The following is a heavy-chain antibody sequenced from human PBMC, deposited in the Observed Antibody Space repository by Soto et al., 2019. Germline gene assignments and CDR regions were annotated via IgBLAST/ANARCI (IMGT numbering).Heavy chain of an antibody. J-gene: IGHJ4*02. D-gene: IGHD1-26*01. V-gene: IGHV3-74*01. CDR1: GFTFSSYW. CDR3: LVSGNYRFDY. CDR2: INGGGSST. Sequence: HPWGSLRLSCAASGFTFSSYWMHWVRQAPGKGLVWVARINGGGSSTSYADSVKGRFTISRDNARSTLYLQMNSLRAEDTAVYYCLVSGNYRFDYWGPGILVTVSS.